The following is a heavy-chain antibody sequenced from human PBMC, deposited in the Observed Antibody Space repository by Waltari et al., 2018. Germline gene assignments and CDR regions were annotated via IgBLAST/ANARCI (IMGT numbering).Heavy chain of an antibody. CDR1: GFTFGDYA. J-gene: IGHJ4*02. V-gene: IGHV3-49*03. D-gene: IGHD2-2*01. CDR3: TRVDCSSSSCYRGFDY. Sequence: EVHLAESGGDLVQPGRSLSLSCTVSGFTFGDYAMRWFRQAPGKGLEWVGFIRSKAYVGTTEYAASVKGRFTISRDDSKSIAYLQMNSLKTEDTAVYFCTRVDCSSSSCYRGFDYWGQGTLVSVSS. CDR2: IRSKAYVGTT.